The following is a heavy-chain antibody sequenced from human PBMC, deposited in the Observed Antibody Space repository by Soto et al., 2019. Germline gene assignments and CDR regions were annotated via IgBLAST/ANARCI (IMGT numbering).Heavy chain of an antibody. CDR2: ISGSGRNT. CDR3: ARDGADIVVVVAATSDPDYYGMDV. Sequence: HPGGSLRLSCTTSGFIFSNNGMSWVRQAPGKGLDWVSGISGSGRNTYYADSVKGRFTISRDNSKNTLYLQMNSLRAEDTAVYHCARDGADIVVVVAATSDPDYYGMDVWGQGTTVTVSS. V-gene: IGHV3-23*01. D-gene: IGHD2-15*01. J-gene: IGHJ6*02. CDR1: GFIFSNNG.